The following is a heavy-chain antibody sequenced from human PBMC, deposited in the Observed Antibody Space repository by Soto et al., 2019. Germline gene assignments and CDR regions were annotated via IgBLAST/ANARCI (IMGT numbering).Heavy chain of an antibody. D-gene: IGHD3-10*01. V-gene: IGHV4-31*11. CDR3: ARDFERSGIDP. CDR2: IACSGDT. CDR1: GGSIISADSY. J-gene: IGHJ5*02. Sequence: ALSLTCVVSGGSIISADSYWFWIRKHTGKGLEWIGYIACSGDTYYNPSLRRRVTISADTSENKFSLTLKSVTAADTAVSFCARDFERSGIDPWGQGTRSTAS.